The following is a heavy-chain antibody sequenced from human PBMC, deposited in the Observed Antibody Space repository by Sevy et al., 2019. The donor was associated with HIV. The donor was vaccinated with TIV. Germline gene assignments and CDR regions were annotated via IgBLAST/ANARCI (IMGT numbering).Heavy chain of an antibody. D-gene: IGHD5-12*01. V-gene: IGHV3-7*01. CDR3: ARDPGRSGYSAYDPSRD. CDR1: GFPFSNYW. Sequence: GGSLRLSCAVAGFPFSNYWMSWVRQAPGKGLEWVANIKHDGSEKYYADSVKGRFTISRDNARNSLYVQLNSLGAEDPAVYYCARDPGRSGYSAYDPSRDWGQGTLVTVSS. CDR2: IKHDGSEK. J-gene: IGHJ4*02.